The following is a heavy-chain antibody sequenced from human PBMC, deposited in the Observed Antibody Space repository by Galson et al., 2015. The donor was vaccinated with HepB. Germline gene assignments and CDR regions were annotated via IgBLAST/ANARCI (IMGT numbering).Heavy chain of an antibody. CDR3: ARSRQELHTRPFDY. D-gene: IGHD1-26*01. CDR1: GDSVSSNSAA. Sequence: CAISGDSVSSNSAAWNWIRQSPSRGLEWLGRTYYRSKWYNDYAVSVKSRITINPDTSKNQFSLQLNSVTPEDTAVYYCARSRQELHTRPFDYWGQGTLVTVSS. J-gene: IGHJ4*02. V-gene: IGHV6-1*01. CDR2: TYYRSKWYN.